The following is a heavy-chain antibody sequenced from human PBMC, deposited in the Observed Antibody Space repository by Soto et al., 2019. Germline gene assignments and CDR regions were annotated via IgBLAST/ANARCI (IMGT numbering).Heavy chain of an antibody. D-gene: IGHD3-22*01. Sequence: SLRLSCAASGFSFSGYGMHWVRQAPGKGLEWVAIISYDGGNKYYADSVKGRFTISRDNSKNTVFLQMNSLRSEDTAVYYCARDPYYDSSGYLASYGMDVRGQGTTVTVSS. J-gene: IGHJ6*02. CDR3: ARDPYYDSSGYLASYGMDV. CDR2: ISYDGGNK. V-gene: IGHV3-30*03. CDR1: GFSFSGYG.